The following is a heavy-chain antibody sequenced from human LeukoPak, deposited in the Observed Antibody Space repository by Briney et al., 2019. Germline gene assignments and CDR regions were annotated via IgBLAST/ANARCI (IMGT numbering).Heavy chain of an antibody. D-gene: IGHD2-15*01. V-gene: IGHV1-18*04. J-gene: IGHJ5*02. CDR2: ISAYNGNT. Sequence: ASVKVSCKASGYTFTSYGISLVRQAPGQGLEWMGWISAYNGNTNYAQKLQGRVTMTTDTSTSTAYMELRSLRSDDTAVYYCARVSGGDIVVVVAATLENWFDPWGKGTLVTVSS. CDR1: GYTFTSYG. CDR3: ARVSGGDIVVVVAATLENWFDP.